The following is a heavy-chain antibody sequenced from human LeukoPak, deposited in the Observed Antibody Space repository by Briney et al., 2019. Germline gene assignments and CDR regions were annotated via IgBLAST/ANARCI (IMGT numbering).Heavy chain of an antibody. CDR3: ARDAAYGYDRFDY. Sequence: GGSLRLSCADSGFTFSSYAMTWVRQAPGKGLEWVSSISGSGSSTYYADSVKGRFTISRDNAKNSLYLQMNSLRVEDTAVYYCARDAAYGYDRFDYWSQGTQVTVSS. V-gene: IGHV3-23*01. D-gene: IGHD5-18*01. CDR1: GFTFSSYA. J-gene: IGHJ4*02. CDR2: ISGSGSST.